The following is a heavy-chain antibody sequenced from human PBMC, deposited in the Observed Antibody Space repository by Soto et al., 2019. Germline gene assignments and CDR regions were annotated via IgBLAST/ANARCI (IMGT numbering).Heavy chain of an antibody. CDR1: GYTFTSYY. Sequence: ASVKVSCKASGYTFTSYYMNWVRQAPGQGLEWLGWINPNSGCTNYAQKFQGWVTMTRDTSISTAYMELSRLRSDGTAVYYCARRAVAGTGGAFDIWGQGTMVTVSS. CDR2: INPNSGCT. CDR3: ARRAVAGTGGAFDI. D-gene: IGHD6-19*01. V-gene: IGHV1-2*04. J-gene: IGHJ3*02.